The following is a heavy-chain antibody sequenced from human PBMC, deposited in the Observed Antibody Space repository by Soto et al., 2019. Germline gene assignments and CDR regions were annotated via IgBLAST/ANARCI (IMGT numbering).Heavy chain of an antibody. CDR3: ARSSQSTVTTFDD. V-gene: IGHV4-31*03. J-gene: IGHJ5*02. CDR1: GGSISSGGYY. CDR2: IYYSGST. D-gene: IGHD4-17*01. Sequence: SETLSLTCTVSGGSISSGGYYWSWIRQHPGKGLEWIGYIYYSGSTYYNPSLKSRVTISVDTSKNQFSLKLSSVTAADTAVYYCARSSQSTVTTFDDWGQGTRVTVAS.